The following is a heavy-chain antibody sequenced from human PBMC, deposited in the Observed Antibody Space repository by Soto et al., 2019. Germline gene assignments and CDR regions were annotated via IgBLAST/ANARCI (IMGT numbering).Heavy chain of an antibody. CDR2: ISAYNGNT. CDR1: VYTFPSYG. V-gene: IGHV1-18*01. D-gene: IGHD1-1*01. CDR3: ARGRLKELEGDY. J-gene: IGHJ4*02. Sequence: XSVKVSCKASVYTFPSYGISWVRQAPGQGLEWMGWISAYNGNTNYAQKLQGRVTMTTDTSTSTAYMELRSLRSDDTAVYYCARGRLKELEGDYWGQGTLVTVSS.